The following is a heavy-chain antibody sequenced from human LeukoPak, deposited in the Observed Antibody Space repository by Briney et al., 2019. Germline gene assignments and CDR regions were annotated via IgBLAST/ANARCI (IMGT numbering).Heavy chain of an antibody. D-gene: IGHD2-8*02. CDR2: ISGSGGRT. J-gene: IGHJ4*02. CDR1: GFTFSNYA. CDR3: ASGGKYCTGGACYGD. Sequence: PGGSLRLSCAASGFTFSNYAMSWVRQAPGKGPEWVSAISGSGGRTYYADSVKGRFTISRDNSKNTVYLQMNSLRAEDTAVYYCASGGKYCTGGACYGDWGQGTLVTVSS. V-gene: IGHV3-23*01.